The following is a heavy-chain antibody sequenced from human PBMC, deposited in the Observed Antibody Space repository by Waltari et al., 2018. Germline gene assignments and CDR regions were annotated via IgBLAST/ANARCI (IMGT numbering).Heavy chain of an antibody. D-gene: IGHD3-10*01. CDR3: ARGSPDYYGSGGVAVAFDI. Sequence: QLQLQESGPGLVKPSETLSLTCTVSGGSISSSSYYWGWIRQPPGKGLEWIGSIYYSGSTYYNPSLKSRVTISVDTSKNQFSLKLSSVTAADTAVYYCARGSPDYYGSGGVAVAFDIWGQGTMVTVSS. V-gene: IGHV4-39*07. CDR2: IYYSGST. J-gene: IGHJ3*02. CDR1: GGSISSSSYY.